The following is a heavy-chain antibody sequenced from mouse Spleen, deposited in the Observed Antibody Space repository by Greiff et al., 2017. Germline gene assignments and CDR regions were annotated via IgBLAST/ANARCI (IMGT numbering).Heavy chain of an antibody. J-gene: IGHJ3*01. CDR1: GYTFTSYW. V-gene: IGHV1-59*01. CDR2: IDPSDSYT. D-gene: IGHD1-1*01. CDR3: ASFYGSSWFAF. Sequence: QVQLQQPGAELVRPGTSVKLSCKASGYTFTSYWMHWVKQRPGQGLEWIGVIDPSDSYTNYNQKFKGKATLTVDTSSSTAYMQLSSLTSEDSAVYYNASFYGSSWFAFWGQGTLVTGSA.